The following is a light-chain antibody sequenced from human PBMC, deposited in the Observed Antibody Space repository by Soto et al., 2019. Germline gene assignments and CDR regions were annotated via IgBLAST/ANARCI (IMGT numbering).Light chain of an antibody. CDR2: QDL. Sequence: SYELTQPLSLSVSPGQTVSITCSGDELGDKFTAWYQQRPGQPPVLIIYQDLKRPSGIPVRFSGSNSGNTSTLTISETQAVDEADYYCQAWHRGTGVFGSGTKVTVL. CDR1: ELGDKF. CDR3: QAWHRGTGV. J-gene: IGLJ1*01. V-gene: IGLV3-1*01.